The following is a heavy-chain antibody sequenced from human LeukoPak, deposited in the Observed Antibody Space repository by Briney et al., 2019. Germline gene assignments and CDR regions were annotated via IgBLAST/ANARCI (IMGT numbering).Heavy chain of an antibody. V-gene: IGHV3-9*01. CDR1: GFTFDDYA. CDR3: TRRGGAGIDP. D-gene: IGHD3-16*01. J-gene: IGHJ5*02. Sequence: GGSLRLSCAASGFTFDDYAMFWVRQAPGKGLEWVSGIGWNSGIIDYADSVKGRFTISRDNAKNSLYLQMNSLRAEDAALYYCTRRGGAGIDPWGQGTLVTVSS. CDR2: IGWNSGII.